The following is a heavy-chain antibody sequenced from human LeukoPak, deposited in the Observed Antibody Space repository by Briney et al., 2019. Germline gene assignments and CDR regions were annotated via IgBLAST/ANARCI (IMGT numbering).Heavy chain of an antibody. CDR1: GFTFSSYA. Sequence: PGRSLRLSCAASGFTFSSYAMHWVRQAPGKGLEWVAVISYDGSNKYYADSVKGRFTISRDNSKNTLYLQMNSLRAEDTAVYYGASEQWLAFTFDYWGQGTLVTVSS. J-gene: IGHJ4*02. CDR3: ASEQWLAFTFDY. V-gene: IGHV3-30-3*01. D-gene: IGHD6-19*01. CDR2: ISYDGSNK.